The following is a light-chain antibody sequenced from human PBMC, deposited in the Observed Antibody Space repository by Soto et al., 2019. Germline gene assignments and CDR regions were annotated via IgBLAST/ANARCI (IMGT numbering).Light chain of an antibody. V-gene: IGKV3-15*01. CDR1: QSVSSSY. J-gene: IGKJ1*01. CDR3: QPYNNWPRR. CDR2: GAS. Sequence: ESGLTQSQGTLSLSPGERATLTCRASQSVSSSYLAWYQQKPGQAPRLLIYGASTRATGIPARFSGSGSGTEFTLTISSLQSEDFAVYYCQPYNNWPRRFGQGTKVDI.